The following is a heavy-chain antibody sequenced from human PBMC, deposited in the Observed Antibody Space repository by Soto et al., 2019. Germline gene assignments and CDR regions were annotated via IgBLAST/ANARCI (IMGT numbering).Heavy chain of an antibody. V-gene: IGHV4-59*01. Sequence: QVQLQESGPGLVKPSETLSLTCTVSGGSINNYHWNWIRQPPGKGLEWIGFISDTGNTRYSPSLQSRVTMSVDTSKNQVSLKLTSSTVADTALYYCARWGRTATTAADAFDIWGLGTMVTVSS. CDR3: ARWGRTATTAADAFDI. CDR1: GGSINNYH. D-gene: IGHD1-1*01. J-gene: IGHJ3*02. CDR2: ISDTGNT.